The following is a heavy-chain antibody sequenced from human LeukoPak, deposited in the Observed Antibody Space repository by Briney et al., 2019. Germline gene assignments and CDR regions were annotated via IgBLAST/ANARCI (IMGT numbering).Heavy chain of an antibody. CDR2: IYPGDSDT. CDR1: GYSFTSYW. D-gene: IGHD1-14*01. J-gene: IGHJ4*02. V-gene: IGHV5-51*01. Sequence: GASLQISCKGSGYSFTSYWIGWVRQLPGKGLEWMGIIYPGDSDTRYSPSFQGQVTISADKSISTAYLQWSSLKASDTAMYYCARSPDALFDYWGQGTLVTVSS. CDR3: ARSPDALFDY.